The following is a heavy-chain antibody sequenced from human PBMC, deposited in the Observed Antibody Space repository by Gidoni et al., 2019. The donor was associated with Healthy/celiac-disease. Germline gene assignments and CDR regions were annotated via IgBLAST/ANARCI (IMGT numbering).Heavy chain of an antibody. D-gene: IGHD2-8*01. CDR2: IYYSGST. CDR3: ARGGGLMVYNSFGPDIVVGVYAPFDY. V-gene: IGHV4-31*03. Sequence: QVQLQESGPGLVKPSQTLSLTCTVSGGSISSGGYYWSWIRQHPGKGLEWIGYIYYSGSTYYNPSLKSRVTISVDTSKNQFSLKLSSVTAADTAVYYCARGGGLMVYNSFGPDIVVGVYAPFDYWGQGTLVTVSS. J-gene: IGHJ4*02. CDR1: GGSISSGGYY.